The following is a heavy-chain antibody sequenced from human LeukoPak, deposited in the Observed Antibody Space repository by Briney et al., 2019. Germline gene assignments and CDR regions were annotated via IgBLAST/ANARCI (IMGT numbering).Heavy chain of an antibody. J-gene: IGHJ6*03. D-gene: IGHD1-26*01. Sequence: SETLSLTCAVYGGSFSDYYWSWIRQPPGKGLEWIGEINHSGSTNYNPSLKSRVTISVDTSKNQFSLKLSSVTAADTAVYYCARDRVGATPEGYYYYMDVWGKGTTVTISS. V-gene: IGHV4-34*01. CDR2: INHSGST. CDR3: ARDRVGATPEGYYYYMDV. CDR1: GGSFSDYY.